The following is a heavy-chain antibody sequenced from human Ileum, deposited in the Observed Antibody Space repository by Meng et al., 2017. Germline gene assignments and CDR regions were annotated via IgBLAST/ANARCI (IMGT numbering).Heavy chain of an antibody. D-gene: IGHD2-8*01. CDR3: ARDLTNEASSDS. Sequence: QGQLVQSGAEVKKPGASVKVSCKASGYTFSNYYMDWVRQAPGQGLEWMGRINPNSGGADYAQKFQGRVTMTRDTSMSTAYMDLNRLTSDDTAVYYCARDLTNEASSDSWGQGTLVTVSS. CDR2: INPNSGGA. J-gene: IGHJ4*02. V-gene: IGHV1-2*06. CDR1: GYTFSNYY.